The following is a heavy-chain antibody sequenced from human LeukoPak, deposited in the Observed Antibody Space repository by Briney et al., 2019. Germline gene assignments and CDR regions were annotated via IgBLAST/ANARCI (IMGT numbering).Heavy chain of an antibody. CDR1: GFTFSSYW. D-gene: IGHD1-26*01. CDR2: INSGGTST. J-gene: IGHJ4*02. CDR3: ARRHLPVEATGRDDY. V-gene: IGHV3-74*03. Sequence: PGGSLRLSCVASGFTFSSYWMHWVRQAPGKGLVWVSRINSGGTSTTYADSVKGRFTISRDNAKSTLYLQMNSLRVEDTAVYYCARRHLPVEATGRDDYWGQGTLVTVSS.